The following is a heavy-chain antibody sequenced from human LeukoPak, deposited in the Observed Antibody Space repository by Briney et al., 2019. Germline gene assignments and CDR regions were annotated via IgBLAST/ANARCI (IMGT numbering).Heavy chain of an antibody. CDR1: GFTFSSYW. CDR3: AGLPYYYYYYGMDV. J-gene: IGHJ6*02. Sequence: GGSLRLSCAASGFTFSSYWMHWVRQAPGKGLVWVSRINSDRSSTSYADSVKGRFTISRDNAKNTLYLQMNSLRAEDTAVYYCAGLPYYYYYYGMDVWGQGTTVTVSS. CDR2: INSDRSST. V-gene: IGHV3-74*01. D-gene: IGHD4-11*01.